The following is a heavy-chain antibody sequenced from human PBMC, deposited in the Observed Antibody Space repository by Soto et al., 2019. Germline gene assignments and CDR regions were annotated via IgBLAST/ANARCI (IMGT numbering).Heavy chain of an antibody. CDR2: FDPEDGET. CDR3: ATGRGRRLRCMGGADCSFDP. J-gene: IGHJ5*02. CDR1: GYTLTELS. V-gene: IGHV1-24*01. D-gene: IGHD4-17*01. Sequence: ASVKVSCKVSGYTLTELSMHWVRQAPGKGLEWMGGFDPEDGETIYAQKFQGRVTMTEDTSTDTAYMELSSLRAEDTAVYYCATGRGRRLRCMGGADCSFDPWGQGTLVTVSS.